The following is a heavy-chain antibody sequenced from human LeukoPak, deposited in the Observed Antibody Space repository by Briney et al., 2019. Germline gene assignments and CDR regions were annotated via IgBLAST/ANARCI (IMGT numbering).Heavy chain of an antibody. D-gene: IGHD3-3*01. CDR2: ISYDGSNK. Sequence: GRSLRLSCAASGFTFSSYAMHWVRQAPGKGLEWVAVISYDGSNKYYADSVKGRFTISRDNSKNTLYLQMNSLRAEDTAVYYCARDGYYDFWSGYYTLYYFDYWGQGTLVTVSS. V-gene: IGHV3-30-3*01. CDR3: ARDGYYDFWSGYYTLYYFDY. CDR1: GFTFSSYA. J-gene: IGHJ4*02.